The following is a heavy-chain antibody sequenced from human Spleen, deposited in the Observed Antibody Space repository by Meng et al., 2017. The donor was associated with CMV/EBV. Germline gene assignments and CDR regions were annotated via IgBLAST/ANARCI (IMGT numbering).Heavy chain of an antibody. J-gene: IGHJ4*02. D-gene: IGHD1-26*01. Sequence: SCAASGFTFSSYSMNWVRQAPGKGLEWVSYISSSSSYIYYADSVKGRFTISRDNAKNSLYLQMNSLRAEDTAVYYCAREGREGAFSYWGQGTLVTVSS. CDR2: ISSSSSYI. V-gene: IGHV3-21*01. CDR3: AREGREGAFSY. CDR1: GFTFSSYS.